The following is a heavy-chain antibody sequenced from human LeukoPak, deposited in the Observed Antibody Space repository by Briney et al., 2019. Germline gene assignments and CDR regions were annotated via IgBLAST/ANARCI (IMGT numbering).Heavy chain of an antibody. CDR1: GFTFDDYA. J-gene: IGHJ4*02. V-gene: IGHV3-9*01. CDR3: AKIDYGDDD. Sequence: GGSLRLSCAASGFTFDDYAMHWVRQAPGKGLEWVSGISWNSVSIDYADSVKGRFTISRDNAKNSLYLQMNSLRAEDTALYYCAKIDYGDDDWGQGTLVTVS. CDR2: ISWNSVSI. D-gene: IGHD4-17*01.